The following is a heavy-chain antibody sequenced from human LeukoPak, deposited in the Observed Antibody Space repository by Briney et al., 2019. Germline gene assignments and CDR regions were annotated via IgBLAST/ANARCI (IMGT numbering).Heavy chain of an antibody. V-gene: IGHV1-69*04. CDR2: IIPILGIA. CDR1: GGTFSSYA. Sequence: SVKVSCKASGGTFSSYAISWVRQAPGQGLEWMGRIIPILGIANYAQNFQGRVTITADKSTSTAYMELSSLRSEDTAVYYCASGVGSSGSHYFDSWGQGTLVTISS. CDR3: ASGVGSSGSHYFDS. D-gene: IGHD1-26*01. J-gene: IGHJ4*02.